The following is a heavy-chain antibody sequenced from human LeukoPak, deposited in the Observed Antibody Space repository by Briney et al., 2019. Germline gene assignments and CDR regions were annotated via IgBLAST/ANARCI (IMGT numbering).Heavy chain of an antibody. V-gene: IGHV4-34*01. Sequence: SETLSLTCAVYGGSYSGYHWSWIRQPPGKGLEWIGEINHSGSTNYNPSLKSRVTISVDTSKNQFSLKLSSVTAADTAVYYCARGRDGYNCLDYWGQGTLVTVSS. CDR3: ARGRDGYNCLDY. J-gene: IGHJ4*02. D-gene: IGHD5-24*01. CDR2: INHSGST. CDR1: GGSYSGYH.